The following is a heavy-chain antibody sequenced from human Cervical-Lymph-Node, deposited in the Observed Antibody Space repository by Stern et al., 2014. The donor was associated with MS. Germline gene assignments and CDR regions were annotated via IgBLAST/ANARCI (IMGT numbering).Heavy chain of an antibody. V-gene: IGHV3-21*01. CDR1: GFTFSSDS. CDR2: ISSRSSYI. Sequence: EMQLVESGGGLVKPGGSLRLSCAASGFTFSSDSMNWVRQAPGKGLEWVSSISSRSSYIYYEDSVKGPFNISRDNAKNSLYLQMNSLRAEDTAVDYCARGPPGGTTRRTNWFDPWGQGTLVTVSS. CDR3: ARGPPGGTTRRTNWFDP. D-gene: IGHD1-7*01. J-gene: IGHJ5*02.